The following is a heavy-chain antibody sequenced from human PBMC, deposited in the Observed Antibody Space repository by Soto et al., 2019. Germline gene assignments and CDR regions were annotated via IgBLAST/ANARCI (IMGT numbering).Heavy chain of an antibody. D-gene: IGHD1-26*01. Sequence: GGSLRLSCAASGFTFDDYAMHWVRQAPGKGLEWVSGISWNSASIGYADSVKGRFTTSRDNAKNSLYLQMNSVRAEATALYYFAKHIPRLVGATPGGNAFDTWGQ. CDR2: ISWNSASI. CDR3: AKHIPRLVGATPGGNAFDT. V-gene: IGHV3-9*01. J-gene: IGHJ3*02. CDR1: GFTFDDYA.